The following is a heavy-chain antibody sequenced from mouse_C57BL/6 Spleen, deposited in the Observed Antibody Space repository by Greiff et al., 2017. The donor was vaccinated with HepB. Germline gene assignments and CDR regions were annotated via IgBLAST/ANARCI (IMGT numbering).Heavy chain of an antibody. J-gene: IGHJ2*01. Sequence: QVQLKQSGAELVRPGASVTLSCKASGYTFTDYEMHWVKQTPVHGLEWIGAIDPETGGTAYNQKFKGKAILTADKSSSTAYMELRSLTSEDSAVYYCTRRVLLSFDYWGQGTTLTVSS. CDR1: GYTFTDYE. CDR2: IDPETGGT. D-gene: IGHD2-1*01. CDR3: TRRVLLSFDY. V-gene: IGHV1-15*01.